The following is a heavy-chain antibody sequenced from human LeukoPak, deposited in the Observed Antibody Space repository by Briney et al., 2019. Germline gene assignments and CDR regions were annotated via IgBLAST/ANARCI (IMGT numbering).Heavy chain of an antibody. D-gene: IGHD2-8*01. Sequence: ASVKVSCKASGYTFTSYYMHWVRQAPGQGLEWMGIINPSGGSTSYAQKFQGRVTMTRDTSTSTVYMELSSLRSEDTAVYYCASPDEVYAYDPGAFDVWGQGTMVTVSS. V-gene: IGHV1-46*01. CDR2: INPSGGST. J-gene: IGHJ3*01. CDR1: GYTFTSYY. CDR3: ASPDEVYAYDPGAFDV.